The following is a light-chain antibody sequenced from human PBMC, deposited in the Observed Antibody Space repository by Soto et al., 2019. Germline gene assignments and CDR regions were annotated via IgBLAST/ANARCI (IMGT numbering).Light chain of an antibody. J-gene: IGKJ1*01. CDR1: QGITNY. Sequence: DVQLTQSPSFLSASIGDRVTITCRASQGITNYLAWYQQKPGKAPKPLIYTASTLQSGVPSRFSGSGAGAEFTLTITGLQPEDFATYFCQQFHTSPWTFGQGTKVDIK. CDR2: TAS. V-gene: IGKV1-9*01. CDR3: QQFHTSPWT.